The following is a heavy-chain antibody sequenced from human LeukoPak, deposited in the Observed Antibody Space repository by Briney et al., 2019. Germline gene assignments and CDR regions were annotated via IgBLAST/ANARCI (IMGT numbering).Heavy chain of an antibody. D-gene: IGHD6-13*01. V-gene: IGHV4-59*08. J-gene: IGHJ3*02. CDR3: ARQPSATAAPDI. Sequence: PSETLSLTCVVSGGSINGYYWSWIRQSPGKGLEWIAYIHSNGNTNYNPSFNSRVTLLVDTSVNQLSLRLTSVAAADTAIYYCARQPSATAAPDIWGQGTMVIVSS. CDR1: GGSINGYY. CDR2: IHSNGNT.